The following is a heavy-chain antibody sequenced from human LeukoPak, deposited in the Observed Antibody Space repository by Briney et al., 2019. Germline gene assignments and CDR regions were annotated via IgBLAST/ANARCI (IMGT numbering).Heavy chain of an antibody. CDR2: MYSGGST. CDR3: ARSSSSDWFQDGLDV. J-gene: IGHJ6*02. Sequence: PGGSLRLSCAASGFTVSSNYMNWVRQAPGKGLEWVSVMYSGGSTYYADSVKGRFTISRDNSKNTVYLQMNSLRAEDTAVYYCARSSSSDWFQDGLDVWGQGTSVTVSS. V-gene: IGHV3-66*01. CDR1: GFTVSSNY. D-gene: IGHD6-19*01.